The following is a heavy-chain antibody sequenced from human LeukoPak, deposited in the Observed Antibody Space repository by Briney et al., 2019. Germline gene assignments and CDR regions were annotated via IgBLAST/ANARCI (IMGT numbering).Heavy chain of an antibody. J-gene: IGHJ6*03. CDR1: GDIFNSYS. CDR3: ARVGRSRGSLPNSYYYMDV. CDR2: IIPMFGSA. Sequence: SVKVSCKASGDIFNSYSVSWVRQAPGQGLEWMGGIIPMFGSANCAQKFQGRVTITTDQSTTIVCMELSSLSSEDTAVYYCARVGRSRGSLPNSYYYMDVWGKGTTVTVSS. D-gene: IGHD1-26*01. V-gene: IGHV1-69*05.